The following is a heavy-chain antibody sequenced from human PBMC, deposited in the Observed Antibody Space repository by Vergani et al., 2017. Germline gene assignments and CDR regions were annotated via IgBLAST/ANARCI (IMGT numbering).Heavy chain of an antibody. D-gene: IGHD6-19*01. CDR2: IYYSGST. CDR1: GGSISSSSYY. Sequence: QLQLQESGPGLVKPSETLSLTCTVSGGSISSSSYYWGWIRQPPGKGLEWIGSIYYSGSTYYNPSLKSRVTISVDTSKNQFSLKLSSVTAADTAVYYCARDRQWLVQGAFDIWGQGTMVTVSS. J-gene: IGHJ3*02. CDR3: ARDRQWLVQGAFDI. V-gene: IGHV4-39*07.